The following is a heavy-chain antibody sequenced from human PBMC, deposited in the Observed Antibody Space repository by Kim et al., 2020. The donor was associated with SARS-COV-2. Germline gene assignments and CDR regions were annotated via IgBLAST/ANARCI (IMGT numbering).Heavy chain of an antibody. V-gene: IGHV3-21*01. CDR3: ARGYYYDSSVLGMDV. J-gene: IGHJ6*02. CDR2: ISSSSSYI. Sequence: GGSLRLSCAASGFTFSSYSMNWVRQGPGKGLEWVSSISSSSSYIYYADSVKGRFTISRDNAKNSLYLQMNSLRAEDTAVYYCARGYYYDSSVLGMDVWGQGTTVTVSS. CDR1: GFTFSSYS. D-gene: IGHD3-22*01.